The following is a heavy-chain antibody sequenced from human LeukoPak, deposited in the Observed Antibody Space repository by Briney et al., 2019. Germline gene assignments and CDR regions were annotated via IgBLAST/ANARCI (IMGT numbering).Heavy chain of an antibody. V-gene: IGHV1-69*13. Sequence: SVKASCKASGGTFSSYAISWVRQAPGQGLEWMGGIIPIFGTANYAQKFQGRVTITADESTSTAYMELSSLRSEDTAVYYCARTYKMKSSSDAFDIWGQGTMVTVSS. CDR2: IIPIFGTA. CDR1: GGTFSSYA. J-gene: IGHJ3*02. D-gene: IGHD2-2*01. CDR3: ARTYKMKSSSDAFDI.